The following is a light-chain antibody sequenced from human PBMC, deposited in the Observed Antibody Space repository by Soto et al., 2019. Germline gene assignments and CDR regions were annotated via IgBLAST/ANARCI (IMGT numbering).Light chain of an antibody. V-gene: IGKV3-20*01. CDR2: YTS. Sequence: EIVLTQSPATLSSFPGDRVTLSCRASQYVGTRLAWYQHKPGQAPRLLIYYTSTRATGIPDRFSGSGSETDFTLTISRLEPEDCAVYYCQRYGNSRTFGQGTKVDIK. CDR3: QRYGNSRT. J-gene: IGKJ1*01. CDR1: QYVGTR.